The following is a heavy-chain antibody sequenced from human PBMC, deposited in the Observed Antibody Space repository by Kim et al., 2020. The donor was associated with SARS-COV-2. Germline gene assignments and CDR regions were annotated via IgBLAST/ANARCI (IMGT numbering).Heavy chain of an antibody. D-gene: IGHD3-22*01. CDR1: GFSFSSYW. V-gene: IGHV3-7*03. CDR2: IKQDGSEK. Sequence: GGSLRLSCAASGFSFSSYWMNWVRQAPGKGLEWVANIKQDGSEKSYVDSVRGRFIISRDNTKNSLYLQMNGLRADDTAVYYCARGNYDSSGYHYGLFDYYGMDVWGQGTTATVSS. J-gene: IGHJ6*02. CDR3: ARGNYDSSGYHYGLFDYYGMDV.